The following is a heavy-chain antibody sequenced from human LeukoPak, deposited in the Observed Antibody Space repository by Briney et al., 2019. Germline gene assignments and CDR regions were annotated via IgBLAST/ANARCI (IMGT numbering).Heavy chain of an antibody. CDR1: GFGLSAST. Sequence: GGSLRLSCAASGFGLSASTMHWVRQASGKGLEWVGRIRTKTNNYATVYAASVKGRFTISRDDSKNTVYLQMNSLKTEDTAVYYCTSPITIFGVVAKNYWGQGTLVTVSP. CDR3: TSPITIFGVVAKNY. CDR2: IRTKTNNYAT. V-gene: IGHV3-73*01. D-gene: IGHD3-3*01. J-gene: IGHJ4*02.